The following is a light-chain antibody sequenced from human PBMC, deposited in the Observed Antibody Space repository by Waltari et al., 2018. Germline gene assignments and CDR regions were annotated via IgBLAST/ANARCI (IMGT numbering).Light chain of an antibody. V-gene: IGLV1-44*01. CDR2: RNS. CDR1: TSNIGRTN. J-gene: IGLJ1*01. Sequence: QSGLTQSPSVSGTPGQRVTTSCSGSTSNIGRTNLNWYQPFPGTAPKLLIYRNSERPSGVPDRFSGSKSGTSASLAISGLQSEDEAEYYCSAWDDSVHVFGTGTRVTVL. CDR3: SAWDDSVHV.